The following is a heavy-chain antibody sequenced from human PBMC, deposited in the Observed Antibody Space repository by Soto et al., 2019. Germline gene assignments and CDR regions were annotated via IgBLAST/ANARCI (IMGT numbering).Heavy chain of an antibody. V-gene: IGHV1-18*01. CDR2: ISAYNGNT. Sequence: ASVKVSCKASGYTFTSYGISWVRQAPGQGLEWMGWISAYNGNTNYAQKLQGRVTMTTDTSTSTAYMELRSPRSDDTAVYYCARGTTYYDYVWGSYRPTYYFDYWGQGTLVTVSS. J-gene: IGHJ4*02. D-gene: IGHD3-16*02. CDR1: GYTFTSYG. CDR3: ARGTTYYDYVWGSYRPTYYFDY.